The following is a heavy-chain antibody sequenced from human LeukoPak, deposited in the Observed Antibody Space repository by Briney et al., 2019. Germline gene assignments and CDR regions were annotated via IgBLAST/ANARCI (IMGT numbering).Heavy chain of an antibody. Sequence: SVKVSCKASGGTFSSYTISWVRQAPGQGLEWMGRIIPILGIANYAQKFQGRVTITADKSTSTAYMELSSLRSEDTAVYYCASVANDYGDYEFGYWGQGTLVTVSS. D-gene: IGHD4-17*01. V-gene: IGHV1-69*02. CDR1: GGTFSSYT. J-gene: IGHJ4*02. CDR3: ASVANDYGDYEFGY. CDR2: IIPILGIA.